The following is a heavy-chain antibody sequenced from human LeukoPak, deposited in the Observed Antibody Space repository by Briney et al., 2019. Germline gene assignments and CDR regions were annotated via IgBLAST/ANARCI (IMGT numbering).Heavy chain of an antibody. CDR1: GFTFSTYW. Sequence: PGGGLRLSCAASGFTFSTYWMHWVRQAPGKGLVWVSRISTQGSTTNYADSVQGRFTISRDNAKNTLYLQMNSLRAEDTAVYYCARVINSGWEGELSHWGQGTLVSVS. V-gene: IGHV3-74*01. D-gene: IGHD6-19*01. CDR2: ISTQGSTT. CDR3: ARVINSGWEGELSH. J-gene: IGHJ4*02.